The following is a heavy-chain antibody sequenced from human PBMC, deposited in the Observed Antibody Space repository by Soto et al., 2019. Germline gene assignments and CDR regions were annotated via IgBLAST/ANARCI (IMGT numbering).Heavy chain of an antibody. J-gene: IGHJ4*02. D-gene: IGHD3-16*01. V-gene: IGHV3-23*01. CDR3: AKIRGGFSTSPHFDF. CDR2: ITATGGAL. CDR1: GFTFSSYA. Sequence: GGSLRLSCAASGFTFSSYAMSWVRQAPGKGLEWVSAITATGGALYYADSVKGRFTISRDNSENTLYLLMNSLRAADTALYYCAKIRGGFSTSPHFDFWGQGTLVTVSS.